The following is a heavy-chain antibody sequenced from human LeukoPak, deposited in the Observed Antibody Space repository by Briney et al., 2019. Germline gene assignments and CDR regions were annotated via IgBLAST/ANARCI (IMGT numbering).Heavy chain of an antibody. J-gene: IGHJ4*02. CDR1: GYTFTSYY. CDR3: AREIATSGGNSRALDY. Sequence: ASVKVSCKASGYTFTSYYMHWVRQAPGQGLEWMGIINPSGGSTSYAQKFQGRVTMTRDTSTSTVYMELSSLRSEDTAVYYCAREIATSGGNSRALDYWGQGTLVTVSS. CDR2: INPSGGST. V-gene: IGHV1-46*01. D-gene: IGHD4-23*01.